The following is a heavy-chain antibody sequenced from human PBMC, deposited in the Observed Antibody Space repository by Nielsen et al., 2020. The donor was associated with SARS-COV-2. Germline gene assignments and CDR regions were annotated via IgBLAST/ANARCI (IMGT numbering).Heavy chain of an antibody. Sequence: ASVKVSCKASGYTFTGYYMHWVRQAPGQGLEWMGRINPNSGGTNYAQKFQGRVTTTRDTSISTAYMELRSLRSDDTAVYYCARDPPAYYDFWSGYLDDAFDIWGQGTMVTVSS. D-gene: IGHD3-3*01. CDR1: GYTFTGYY. CDR3: ARDPPAYYDFWSGYLDDAFDI. J-gene: IGHJ3*02. V-gene: IGHV1-2*06. CDR2: INPNSGGT.